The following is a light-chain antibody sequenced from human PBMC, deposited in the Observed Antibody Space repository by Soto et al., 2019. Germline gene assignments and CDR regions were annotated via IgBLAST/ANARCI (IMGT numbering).Light chain of an antibody. J-gene: IGKJ2*01. V-gene: IGKV1-6*02. Sequence: SQLTQSPCSLSSCFVYRFTITCLASQCFSTYLAWYQQKPGKAPKLLIYAASSLQSGVPSRFSGSGSGTDFTLTISSLQPEDFATYYCLQDYNYPYPFGQG. CDR2: AAS. CDR1: QCFSTY. CDR3: LQDYNYPYP.